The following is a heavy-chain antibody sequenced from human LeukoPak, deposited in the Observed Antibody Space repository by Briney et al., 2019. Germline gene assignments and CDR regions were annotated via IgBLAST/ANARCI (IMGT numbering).Heavy chain of an antibody. V-gene: IGHV3-23*01. D-gene: IGHD3-22*01. J-gene: IGHJ4*02. CDR3: ARRWYYDSSGFEGFDY. CDR1: GFTFSSYA. CDR2: ISDSGGST. Sequence: PGGSLRLSCAASGFTFSSYAVSWVRQAPGKGLAWVSAISDSGGSTQYADSVKGRFTISRDNSKNTLYLQMNSLRAEDTAVYYCARRWYYDSSGFEGFDYWGQGTLVTVSS.